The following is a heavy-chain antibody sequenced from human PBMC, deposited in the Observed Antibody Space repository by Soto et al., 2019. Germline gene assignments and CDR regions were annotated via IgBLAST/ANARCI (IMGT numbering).Heavy chain of an antibody. CDR3: ARRTVNIRTFYSGLKTHCFDY. Sequence: QLQLQESGPGLVKPSETLSLTCAVSGGSISSSSYYWGWIRQPPGKVLEWIGSIYYSGSTYYTPSLQSQVAISVDTSKNQFSLKLNSVTAADTAVYYCARRTVNIRTFYSGLKTHCFDYWGQGTLVTVSS. CDR2: IYYSGST. J-gene: IGHJ4*02. D-gene: IGHD6-19*01. CDR1: GGSISSSSYY. V-gene: IGHV4-39*01.